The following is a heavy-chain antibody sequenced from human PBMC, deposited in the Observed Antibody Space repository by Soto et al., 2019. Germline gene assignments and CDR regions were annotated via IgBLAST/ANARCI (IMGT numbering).Heavy chain of an antibody. J-gene: IGHJ4*02. CDR1: GFAFTNYG. D-gene: IGHD6-19*01. CDR2: ISNDGSKK. CDR3: ARDVAMPTGLGLGY. Sequence: GSLRLSCAASGFAFTNYGIHWVRQAPGKELEWVAHISNDGSKKFYGDSVKGRFTISRDNSENTVYLQMTSLRPDDTAVFYCARDVAMPTGLGLGYWGQGTLVTVSS. V-gene: IGHV3-30*03.